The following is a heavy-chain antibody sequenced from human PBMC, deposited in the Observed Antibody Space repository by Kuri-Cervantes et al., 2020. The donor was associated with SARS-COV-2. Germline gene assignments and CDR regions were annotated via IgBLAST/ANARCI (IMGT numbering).Heavy chain of an antibody. CDR3: ATRQGRDGYNDPWDY. V-gene: IGHV1-45*02. D-gene: IGHD5-24*01. CDR1: GYTFTYRY. Sequence: SVLVSCKASGYTFTYRYLHWVRQAPGQALEWMGWITPFNGNNNYAQKLQDRVTITRDRSMSTAYMEQITLKSEDIAMYDWATRQGRDGYNDPWDYWGQGTLVTVSS. CDR2: ITPFNGNN. J-gene: IGHJ4*02.